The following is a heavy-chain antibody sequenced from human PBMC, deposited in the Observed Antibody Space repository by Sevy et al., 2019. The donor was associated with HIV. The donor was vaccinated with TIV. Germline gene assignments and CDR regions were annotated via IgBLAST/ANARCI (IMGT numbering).Heavy chain of an antibody. Sequence: GGSLRLSCAASGFTFSSYAMSWVRQAPKKGLEWVSTISASGGTTYYADSVKGRFIISRDNSKNTLYLQMNTLRAEDTAVYYCANQGHSSGWYYFDYWVQGTLVTVSS. V-gene: IGHV3-23*01. CDR3: ANQGHSSGWYYFDY. CDR2: ISASGGTT. D-gene: IGHD6-19*01. CDR1: GFTFSSYA. J-gene: IGHJ4*02.